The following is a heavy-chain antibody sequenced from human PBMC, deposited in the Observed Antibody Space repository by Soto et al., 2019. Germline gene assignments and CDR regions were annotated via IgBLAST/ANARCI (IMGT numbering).Heavy chain of an antibody. CDR2: ISYDGSNK. CDR3: ARDPLWGTAMVLWYFDL. J-gene: IGHJ2*01. V-gene: IGHV3-30-3*01. D-gene: IGHD5-18*01. Sequence: QVQLVEAGGGVVQPGRSLRLSCAASGFTFSSYAMQWVRQAPGKGLEWVAVISYDGSNKYYADSVKGRFTISRDNSKNTLYRQMNSLRAEDTAVYYCARDPLWGTAMVLWYFDLWGRGTLVTVSS. CDR1: GFTFSSYA.